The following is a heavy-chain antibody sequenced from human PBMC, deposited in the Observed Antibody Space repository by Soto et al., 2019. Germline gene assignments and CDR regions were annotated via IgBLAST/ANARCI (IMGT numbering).Heavy chain of an antibody. CDR3: ARHRTGYSSSWLDY. J-gene: IGHJ4*02. CDR2: SYFTGNT. CDR1: GGSISSGTYS. D-gene: IGHD6-13*01. Sequence: QLQLQESGPGLVKPSETLSLTCTVSGGSISSGTYSWGWIRQPPGKGLEWIGNSYFTGNTHYNPSFNSRVTMSVDTSKSQFSLSLTSVTAADTAVYYCARHRTGYSSSWLDYWGQGTLVTVSS. V-gene: IGHV4-39*01.